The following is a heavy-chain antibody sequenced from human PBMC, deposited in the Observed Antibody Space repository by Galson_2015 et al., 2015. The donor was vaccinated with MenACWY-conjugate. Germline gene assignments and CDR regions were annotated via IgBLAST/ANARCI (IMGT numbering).Heavy chain of an antibody. J-gene: IGHJ5*02. V-gene: IGHV6-1*01. CDR2: PYYRSKWYN. Sequence: PSRGLEWLGRPYYRSKWYNDYAVSVKSRITVNPDTSKNQFSLHLNSVTPEDTAVYYCARVRGGSHNWVDPWGQGTLVTVSS. D-gene: IGHD2-15*01. CDR3: ARVRGGSHNWVDP.